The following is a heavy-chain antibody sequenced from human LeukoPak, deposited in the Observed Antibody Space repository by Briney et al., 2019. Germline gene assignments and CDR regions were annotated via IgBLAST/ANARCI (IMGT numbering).Heavy chain of an antibody. J-gene: IGHJ4*02. Sequence: ASVKVSCKASGYTFTSYGISWVRQAPGQGLEWMGIINPSGGSTSYAQKFQGRVTMTRDTSTSTVYMELSSLRSEDTAVYYCARGRSIAAAGLLRYYFDYWGQGTLVTVSS. D-gene: IGHD6-13*01. CDR1: GYTFTSYG. V-gene: IGHV1-46*01. CDR2: INPSGGST. CDR3: ARGRSIAAAGLLRYYFDY.